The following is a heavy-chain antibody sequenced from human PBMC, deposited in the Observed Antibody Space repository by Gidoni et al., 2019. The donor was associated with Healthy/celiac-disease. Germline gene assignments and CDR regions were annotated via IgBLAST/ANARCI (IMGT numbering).Heavy chain of an antibody. J-gene: IGHJ2*01. CDR2: ISGSGGST. Sequence: EVQLLESGGGLVQPGGSLRLACSASGFTFSSYAMSWVRQAPGKGLEWVSAISGSGGSTYYADSVKGRFTISRDNSKNTLYLQMNSLRAEDTAVYYCAKDREDGALVWYFDLWGRGTLVTVSS. CDR3: AKDREDGALVWYFDL. CDR1: GFTFSSYA. V-gene: IGHV3-23*01. D-gene: IGHD4-17*01.